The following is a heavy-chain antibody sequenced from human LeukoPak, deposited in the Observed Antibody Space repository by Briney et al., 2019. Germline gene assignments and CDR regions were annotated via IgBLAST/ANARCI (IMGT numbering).Heavy chain of an antibody. CDR2: ISSSGSTI. CDR3: AKAYSGYDGMDV. CDR1: GFTFSSYE. V-gene: IGHV3-48*03. D-gene: IGHD1-26*01. Sequence: GGSLRLSCAASGFTFSSYEMNWVRQAPGKGLEWVSYISSSGSTIYYADSVKGRFTISRDNAKNSLYLQMNSLRAEDTALYYCAKAYSGYDGMDVWGKGTTVTISS. J-gene: IGHJ6*04.